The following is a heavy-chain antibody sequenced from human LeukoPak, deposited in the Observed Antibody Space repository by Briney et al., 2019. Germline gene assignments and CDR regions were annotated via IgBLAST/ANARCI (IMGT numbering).Heavy chain of an antibody. CDR1: GFTFSDYY. Sequence: GGSLRLSCAASGFTFSDYYMSWIRQAPGKGLEWVSYISSSGSTIYYADSVKGRFTISRDNAKKSLYLQMHSLRAEDTAVYYCARSDSGSYGGYYFDYWGQGTLVTVSS. CDR2: ISSSGSTI. D-gene: IGHD1-26*01. V-gene: IGHV3-11*01. J-gene: IGHJ4*02. CDR3: ARSDSGSYGGYYFDY.